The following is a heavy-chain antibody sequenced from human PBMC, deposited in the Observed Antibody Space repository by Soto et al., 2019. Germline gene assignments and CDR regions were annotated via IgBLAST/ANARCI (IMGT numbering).Heavy chain of an antibody. CDR1: GGSISSGGYY. D-gene: IGHD5-12*01. Sequence: SETLSVTCTVSGGSISSGGYYWSWIRQHPGKGLEWIGYIYYSGSTYYNPSLKSRVTISVDTSKNQFSLKLSSVTAADTAVYYCARGVATIWTFDYWGQGTLVTVSS. J-gene: IGHJ4*02. CDR3: ARGVATIWTFDY. CDR2: IYYSGST. V-gene: IGHV4-31*03.